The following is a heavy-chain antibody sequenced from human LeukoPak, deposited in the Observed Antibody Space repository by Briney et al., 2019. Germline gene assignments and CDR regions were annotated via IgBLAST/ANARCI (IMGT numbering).Heavy chain of an antibody. D-gene: IGHD1-26*01. Sequence: PGGSLRLSCAASGFTFSNAWMSWVRQAPGKGLEWVGRIKSKTDGGATDYAAPVKGRFTISRDDSKNTLYLQMNSLKTEDTAVYYCTTSRIVGILDYWGQGTLVTVSS. CDR3: TTSRIVGILDY. CDR1: GFTFSNAW. J-gene: IGHJ4*02. V-gene: IGHV3-15*01. CDR2: IKSKTDGGAT.